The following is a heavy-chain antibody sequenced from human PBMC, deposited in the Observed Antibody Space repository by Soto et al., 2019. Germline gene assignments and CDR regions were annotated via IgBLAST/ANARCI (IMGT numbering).Heavy chain of an antibody. Sequence: SETLSLTCTDSGGSINDDYYYWSWIRQHPGKGLEWIGNIHYNGRPYYNPSLKSRVIISIDTSKNQFSLKLSSVTAADTAVYYCARVPKGSGENWFDPWGQGILVTVSS. CDR2: IHYNGRP. J-gene: IGHJ5*02. CDR1: GGSINDDYYY. CDR3: ARVPKGSGENWFDP. V-gene: IGHV4-31*03. D-gene: IGHD3-10*01.